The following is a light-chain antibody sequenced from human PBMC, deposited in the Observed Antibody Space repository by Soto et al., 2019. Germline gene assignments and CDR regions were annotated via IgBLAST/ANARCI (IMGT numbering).Light chain of an antibody. CDR3: QHHNSYSQT. Sequence: DIQMTQSPPTISASVGDRVTITCRASQSIRHYLAWYQQMPGKAPKLLIYGASTLQSGVPSRFSGSGSGTEFTLTISSLQPDDFGTYFCQHHNSYSQTFGQGTKVDIK. CDR2: GAS. V-gene: IGKV1-5*01. CDR1: QSIRHY. J-gene: IGKJ1*01.